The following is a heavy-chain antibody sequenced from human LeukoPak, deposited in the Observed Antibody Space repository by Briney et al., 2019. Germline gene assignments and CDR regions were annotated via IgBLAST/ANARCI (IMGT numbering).Heavy chain of an antibody. Sequence: GGSLRLSCVASGFTFSSSWMSWVRQAPGKGLEWVANIKEDGSEKSYVESVRGRFTISRDNAKNSLYLQLNSLRAEDTALYYCARDNPPDYWGQGTLVTVSS. CDR3: ARDNPPDY. CDR1: GFTFSSSW. J-gene: IGHJ4*02. CDR2: IKEDGSEK. V-gene: IGHV3-7*03.